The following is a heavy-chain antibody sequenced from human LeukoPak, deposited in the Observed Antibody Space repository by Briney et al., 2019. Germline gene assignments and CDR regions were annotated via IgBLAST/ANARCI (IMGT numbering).Heavy chain of an antibody. CDR3: AKERNDMGPFDS. D-gene: IGHD2-8*01. CDR1: GFTFSSYG. CDR2: ISASGDNT. J-gene: IGHJ4*02. Sequence: PGGSLRLSCAASGFTFSSYGMNWVRQAPGKGLEWVSAISASGDNTYYADSVKGRFTISRDNSKNTLYVQMNGLRAEDTAVYYCAKERNDMGPFDSWGLGTLVTVSS. V-gene: IGHV3-23*01.